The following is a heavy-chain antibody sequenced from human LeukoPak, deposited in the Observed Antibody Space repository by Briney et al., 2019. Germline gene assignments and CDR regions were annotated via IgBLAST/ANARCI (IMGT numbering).Heavy chain of an antibody. V-gene: IGHV3-15*01. CDR1: GFTFSSAW. D-gene: IGHD2-2*01. J-gene: IGHJ6*02. Sequence: GGSLRLSCAASGFTFSSAWMSWVRQAPGKGLEWVGRIKSKTDGGATDYAAPVKGRFTISRDDSKNTLYLQMDSLKTEDTAVYYCSTSQGVVVIYYYGMDVWSQGTTVTVS. CDR3: STSQGVVVIYYYGMDV. CDR2: IKSKTDGGAT.